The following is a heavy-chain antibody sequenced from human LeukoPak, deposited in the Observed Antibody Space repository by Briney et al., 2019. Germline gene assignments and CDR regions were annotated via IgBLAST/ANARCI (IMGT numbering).Heavy chain of an antibody. CDR1: GVSISSSNW. J-gene: IGHJ6*03. V-gene: IGHV4-4*02. CDR2: IFHSGTT. Sequence: SGTLSLTCAVSGVSISSSNWWSWVRQPPGKWLEWIGRIFHSGTTDYKTSLKGRVTISVDKSKNQFSLKLTSVTAADTAVYYCARLTPTTLSLYYYYMDVWGKGTTVTVSS. D-gene: IGHD2/OR15-2a*01. CDR3: ARLTPTTLSLYYYYMDV.